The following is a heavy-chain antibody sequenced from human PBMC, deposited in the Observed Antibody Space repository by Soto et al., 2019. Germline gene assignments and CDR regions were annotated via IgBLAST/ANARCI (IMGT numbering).Heavy chain of an antibody. D-gene: IGHD3-10*01. CDR1: GFTGSSNY. CDR2: IYSGGSR. CDR3: WREGKNVTY. Sequence: EVQLVETVGGWIQTGRSLRLSCAPSGFTGSSNYMSWVRHAPEKGLEWVSVIYSGGSRYYAASLKGRFTSSRDNSKDTLYLQMNSLRDEDTAVYYCWREGKNVTYCGQGTLVTVSS. V-gene: IGHV3-53*02. J-gene: IGHJ4*02.